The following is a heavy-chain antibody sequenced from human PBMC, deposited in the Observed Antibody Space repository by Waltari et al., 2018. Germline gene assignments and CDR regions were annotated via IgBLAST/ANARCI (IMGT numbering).Heavy chain of an antibody. CDR3: AREEPPYDIMRRDTWFDP. Sequence: QVQLVQSAGEVKKPGASVKVSCKASGFTFSKHGIRCVRQAPGQGLEWLGWISAYNGDTTYAQSLQGRITMTTDTSTSTAYMELRNLRSDDTAVYFCAREEPPYDIMRRDTWFDPWGQGTLITVSS. CDR1: GFTFSKHG. J-gene: IGHJ5*02. V-gene: IGHV1-18*04. CDR2: ISAYNGDT. D-gene: IGHD3-9*01.